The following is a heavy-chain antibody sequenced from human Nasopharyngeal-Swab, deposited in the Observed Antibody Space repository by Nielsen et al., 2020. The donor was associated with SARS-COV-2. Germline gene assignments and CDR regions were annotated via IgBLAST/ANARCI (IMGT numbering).Heavy chain of an antibody. CDR3: AREDGVNTNDY. J-gene: IGHJ4*02. V-gene: IGHV3-7*04. CDR1: GFTFGDYW. D-gene: IGHD5-24*01. CDR2: INPAPDWS. Sequence: GESLKISCVASGFTFGDYWMSWFRQAPERGLEWVGNINPAPDWSDHVDSVKGRFTISRDNAKNSLYLEMNSLRVEDTAVYYCAREDGVNTNDYWGQGTLVTVSS.